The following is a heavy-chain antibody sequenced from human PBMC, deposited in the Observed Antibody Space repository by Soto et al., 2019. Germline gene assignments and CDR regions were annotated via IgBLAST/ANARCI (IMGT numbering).Heavy chain of an antibody. CDR3: AKDLYDSGTQTHGFDM. V-gene: IGHV3-23*01. CDR2: IVDNGGLT. CDR1: GLTFSTYA. D-gene: IGHD1-26*01. Sequence: EMQLLESGGDLIQPGGSLRLSCAVSGLTFSTYAMSWVRLAPGKGQEWVSAIVDNGGLTFYADSVKGRFTISRDNSIDTLYLQMNSMRVEDTAGYDCAKDLYDSGTQTHGFDMWGQGTMVTVCS. J-gene: IGHJ3*02.